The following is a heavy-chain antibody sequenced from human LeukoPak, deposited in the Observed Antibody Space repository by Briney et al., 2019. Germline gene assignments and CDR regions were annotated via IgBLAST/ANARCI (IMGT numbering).Heavy chain of an antibody. V-gene: IGHV1-18*01. CDR2: ISTYTGNT. CDR3: ARICTSTSCLDY. CDR1: GYTFSSYV. D-gene: IGHD2-2*01. J-gene: IGHJ4*02. Sequence: GASVTVSCKPSGYTFSSYVITWVRQAPGQGLEWMGWISTYTGNTNYAQKFQGRVTMTTDTSTSTAYMELRSLKSDDTAVYYCARICTSTSCLDYWGQGTLVTVPS.